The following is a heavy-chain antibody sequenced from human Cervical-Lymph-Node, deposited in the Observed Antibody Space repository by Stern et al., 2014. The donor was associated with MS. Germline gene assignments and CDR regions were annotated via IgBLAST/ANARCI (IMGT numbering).Heavy chain of an antibody. CDR3: ARDEGGGTLDYVWGSYRPPDY. CDR2: IIPILGIA. Sequence: VQLVESGAEVKKPGSSVKVSCKASGGTFSSYTISWVRQAPGQGLEWMGRIIPILGIANYAQKFQGRVTITADKSTSTAYMELSSLRSEDTAVYYCARDEGGGTLDYVWGSYRPPDYWGQGTLVTVSS. J-gene: IGHJ4*02. CDR1: GGTFSSYT. D-gene: IGHD3-16*02. V-gene: IGHV1-69*09.